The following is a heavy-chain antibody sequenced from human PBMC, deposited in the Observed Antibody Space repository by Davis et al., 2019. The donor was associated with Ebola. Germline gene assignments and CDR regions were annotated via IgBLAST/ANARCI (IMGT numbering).Heavy chain of an antibody. CDR3: ARDHWYSSSYWYFDL. J-gene: IGHJ2*01. Sequence: PSETLSLTCTVSGGSISSGSYYWSWIRQPAGKGLEWIGHIYTSVSTNYNPSLKSRVTISVDTYKNQFSLKLSSVTAADTAVYYCARDHWYSSSYWYFDLWGRGTLVTVSS. CDR1: GGSISSGSYY. D-gene: IGHD6-13*01. V-gene: IGHV4-61*09. CDR2: IYTSVST.